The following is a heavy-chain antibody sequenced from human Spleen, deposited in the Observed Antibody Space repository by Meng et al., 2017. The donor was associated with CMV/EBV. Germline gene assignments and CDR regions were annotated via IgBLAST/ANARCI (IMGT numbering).Heavy chain of an antibody. CDR3: AKGYCSSTSCPNGN. J-gene: IGHJ4*02. CDR1: GFTFSSYA. D-gene: IGHD2-2*01. CDR2: ISGSGGST. Sequence: GGSLRLSCAASGFTFSSYAMSRVRQAPGKGLEWVSAISGSGGSTYYADSVKGRFTISRDNSKNTLYLQMNSLRAEDTAVYYCAKGYCSSTSCPNGNWGQGTLVTVSS. V-gene: IGHV3-23*01.